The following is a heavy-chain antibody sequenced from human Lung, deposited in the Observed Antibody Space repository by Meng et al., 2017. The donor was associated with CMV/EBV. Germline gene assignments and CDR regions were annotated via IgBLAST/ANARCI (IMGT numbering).Heavy chain of an antibody. CDR1: GYTFTGYY. D-gene: IGHD2-2*01. CDR2: INPNSGGT. J-gene: IGHJ5*02. V-gene: IGHV1-2*02. CDR3: AGVVVVPAAKKFDP. Sequence: ASGYTFTGYYMHWVRQAPGQGLEWMEWINPNSGGTNYAQKFQGRVTMTRDTSISTAYMELSRLRSDDTAVYYCAGVVVVPAAKKFDPWGQGTLVTVSS.